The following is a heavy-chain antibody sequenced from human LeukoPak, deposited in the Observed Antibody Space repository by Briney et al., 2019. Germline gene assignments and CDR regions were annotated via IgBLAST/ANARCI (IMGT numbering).Heavy chain of an antibody. CDR1: GFTFSSYA. Sequence: GGSLRLSCAASGFTFSSYAMSWVRQAPGKGLEWVSAISGSGGSTYYPDSVKGRFTISRDNSKNTLYLQMNSLRAEDTAVYYCAKEAAYCGGDCYPDAFDISGQGTMVTVSS. CDR3: AKEAAYCGGDCYPDAFDI. CDR2: ISGSGGST. D-gene: IGHD2-21*01. J-gene: IGHJ3*02. V-gene: IGHV3-23*01.